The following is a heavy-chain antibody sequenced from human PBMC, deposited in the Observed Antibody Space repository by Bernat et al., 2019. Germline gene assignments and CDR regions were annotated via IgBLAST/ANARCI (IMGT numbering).Heavy chain of an antibody. CDR3: ARLNIVATTFDY. J-gene: IGHJ4*02. V-gene: IGHV4-39*01. CDR2: IYYSGST. D-gene: IGHD5-12*01. CDR1: GGSISSSSYY. Sequence: QLQLQESGPGLVKPSETLSLTCTVSGGSISSSSYYWGWIRQPPGKGLEWIGSIYYSGSTYYNPSLKSRVTISVETSKNQFSLKLSSVTAADTAVYYCARLNIVATTFDYWGQGTLVTVSS.